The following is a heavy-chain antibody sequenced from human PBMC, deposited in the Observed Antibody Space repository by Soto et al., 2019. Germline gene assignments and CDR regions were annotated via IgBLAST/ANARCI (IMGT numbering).Heavy chain of an antibody. V-gene: IGHV4-34*01. D-gene: IGHD2-15*01. Sequence: SETLSLTCAVYGGSFSGYYWSWIRQPPGKGLDWIGEINHSGSTNYNPSLKSRVTISVDTSKNQFSLKLSSVTAADTAVYYCARVGMGSGYCSGGSCYPFDYWGQGTLVTVSS. CDR1: GGSFSGYY. J-gene: IGHJ4*02. CDR2: INHSGST. CDR3: ARVGMGSGYCSGGSCYPFDY.